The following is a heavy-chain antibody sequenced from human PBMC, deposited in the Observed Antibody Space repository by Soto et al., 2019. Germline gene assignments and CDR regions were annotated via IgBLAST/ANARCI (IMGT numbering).Heavy chain of an antibody. Sequence: SVKVSCKASGGTFSSYAISWVRQAPGQGLEWMGGIIPIFGTANYAQKFQGRVTITADESTSTAYMELSSLRSEDTAVYYCARDARYNDSSGYFDYWGQGTLVTVSS. D-gene: IGHD3-22*01. CDR2: IIPIFGTA. CDR3: ARDARYNDSSGYFDY. V-gene: IGHV1-69*13. J-gene: IGHJ4*02. CDR1: GGTFSSYA.